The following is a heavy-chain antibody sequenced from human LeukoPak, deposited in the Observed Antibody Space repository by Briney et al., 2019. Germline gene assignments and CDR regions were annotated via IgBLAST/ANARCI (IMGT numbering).Heavy chain of an antibody. CDR3: ARASPPIIHHNYFDP. J-gene: IGHJ5*02. CDR1: GGTFSSYH. D-gene: IGHD3-10*01. V-gene: IGHV1-69*04. Sequence: SVKVSCKASGGTFSSYHFTWMRQAPGQRLEWMGRIIPVLDIANYAKKFQGRLTITADKSTSTSHMELSSLTSEDTAIYYCARASPPIIHHNYFDPWGQGTLVIVSS. CDR2: IIPVLDIA.